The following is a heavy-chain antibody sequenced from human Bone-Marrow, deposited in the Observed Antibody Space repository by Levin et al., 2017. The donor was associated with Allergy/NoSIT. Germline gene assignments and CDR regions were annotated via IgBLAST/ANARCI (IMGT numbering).Heavy chain of an antibody. CDR3: ARGLEYSGLP. CDR1: GFTFSIYS. D-gene: IGHD5-12*01. CDR2: ITSSSSYI. J-gene: IGHJ5*02. V-gene: IGHV3-21*01. Sequence: PGGSLRLSCAASGFTFSIYSMNWVRQAPGKGLNWVSSITSSSSYIYYADSVKGRFTITRDNAKNSLYLLMSSLRVEDTAVYYCARGLEYSGLPWGQGTLVTVSS.